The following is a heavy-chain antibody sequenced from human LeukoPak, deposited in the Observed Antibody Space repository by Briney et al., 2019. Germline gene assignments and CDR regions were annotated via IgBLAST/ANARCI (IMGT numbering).Heavy chain of an antibody. V-gene: IGHV3-23*01. CDR3: ARPDCSSTSCYTLEY. Sequence: GGSLRLSCAASGFTFSSYAMSWVRQAPGKGLEWVSAISGSGGSTYYADSVKGRFTISRDNSKNTLYLQMNSLRAEDTAVYYCARPDCSSTSCYTLEYWGQGTLVTVSS. D-gene: IGHD2-2*02. CDR2: ISGSGGST. J-gene: IGHJ4*02. CDR1: GFTFSSYA.